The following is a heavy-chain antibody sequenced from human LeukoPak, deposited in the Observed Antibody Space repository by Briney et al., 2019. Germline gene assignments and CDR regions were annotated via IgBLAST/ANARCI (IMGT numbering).Heavy chain of an antibody. V-gene: IGHV3-30-3*01. CDR3: ARDRYYGSGRYNYFDY. CDR1: GFTFSRYT. J-gene: IGHJ4*02. Sequence: PGGSLRLSCAASGFTFSRYTMHWVRQAPGKGLGWVAVISYDGSNKDHADSVKGRFTISRDNSKNTLYLQMNSLRAEDTAVYYCARDRYYGSGRYNYFDYWGQGTLVTVSS. D-gene: IGHD3-10*01. CDR2: ISYDGSNK.